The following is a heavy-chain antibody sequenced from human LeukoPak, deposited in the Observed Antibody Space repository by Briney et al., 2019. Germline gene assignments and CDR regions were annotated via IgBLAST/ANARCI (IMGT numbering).Heavy chain of an antibody. V-gene: IGHV3-7*03. CDR3: ARDLGSGFDY. Sequence: AGGSLRLSCAASGFTFTTYWMSWVRQAPGKGLEWVANIKGDGSEKQYVDSVKGRFTISRDNARNSLYLQMNSLRAEDTAVYYCARDLGSGFDYWGQGTLVIVSS. CDR2: IKGDGSEK. J-gene: IGHJ4*02. D-gene: IGHD2-15*01. CDR1: GFTFTTYW.